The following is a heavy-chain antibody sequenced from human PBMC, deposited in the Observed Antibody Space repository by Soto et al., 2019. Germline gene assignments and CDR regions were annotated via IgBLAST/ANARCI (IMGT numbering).Heavy chain of an antibody. CDR2: MNANSGNT. CDR1: GYTFTSFH. V-gene: IGHV1-8*01. J-gene: IGHJ4*02. D-gene: IGHD2-15*01. CDR3: AALNCSGGSCYSYFDY. Sequence: ASVKVSCKASGYTFTSFHINWLRQATGQGLEWIGWMNANSGNTNYAQKFQERVTMTRDMSTSTAYMELSSLRSEDTAVYYCAALNCSGGSCYSYFDYWGQGTLVTVSS.